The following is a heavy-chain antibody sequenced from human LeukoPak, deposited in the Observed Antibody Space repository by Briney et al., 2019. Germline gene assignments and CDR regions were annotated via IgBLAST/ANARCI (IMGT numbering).Heavy chain of an antibody. CDR1: GGTFSSYA. Sequence: REASVKVSCKASGGTFSSYAISWVRQAPGQGPEWMGGIIPIFGTANYAQKFQGRVTITADESTSTAYMELSSLRSEDTAVYYCATLRSVDGYKVNWGQGTLVTVSS. D-gene: IGHD5-24*01. J-gene: IGHJ4*02. V-gene: IGHV1-69*13. CDR3: ATLRSVDGYKVN. CDR2: IIPIFGTA.